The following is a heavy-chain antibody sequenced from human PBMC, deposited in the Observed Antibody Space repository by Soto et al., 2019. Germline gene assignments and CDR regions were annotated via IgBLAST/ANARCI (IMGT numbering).Heavy chain of an antibody. CDR3: ARHPGGYNWFDP. J-gene: IGHJ5*02. Sequence: SETLSLTCTVSGGSISNYYWSWIRQPPGKGLKKIGYIYYSGSTNYNPSPKSRLTISVDTSKNQFSLKLTSVTATVTAVYYCARHPGGYNWFDPWGQGILVTVSS. V-gene: IGHV4-59*08. CDR2: IYYSGST. CDR1: GGSISNYY.